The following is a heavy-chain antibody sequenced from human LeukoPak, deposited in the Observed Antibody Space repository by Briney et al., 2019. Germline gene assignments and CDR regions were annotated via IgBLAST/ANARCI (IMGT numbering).Heavy chain of an antibody. V-gene: IGHV4-61*10. CDR1: GGSISSGYYY. CDR2: IYYSGST. CDR3: ARGHSSGWFPPYY. Sequence: SQTLSLTCTVSGGSISSGYYYWSWIRQPAGKGLEWIGYIYYSGSTNYNPSLKSRVTISVDTSKNQFSLKLSSVTAADTAVYYCARGHSSGWFPPYYWGQGTLVTVSS. J-gene: IGHJ4*02. D-gene: IGHD6-19*01.